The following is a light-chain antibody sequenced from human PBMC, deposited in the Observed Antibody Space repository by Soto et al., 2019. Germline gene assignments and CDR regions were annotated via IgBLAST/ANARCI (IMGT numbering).Light chain of an antibody. CDR3: LLSYNGAPAV. J-gene: IGLJ7*01. CDR1: SDIGDSNF. Sequence: QSALTQPASVSGSPGQSVTISCTGPRSDIGDSNFISWYQHSPGKAPRLLIYDTTNRHSWTPARFSGSILGGKAALILSGAQPEDEAEYYCLLSYNGAPAVFGGGTQLT. V-gene: IGLV7-46*01. CDR2: DTT.